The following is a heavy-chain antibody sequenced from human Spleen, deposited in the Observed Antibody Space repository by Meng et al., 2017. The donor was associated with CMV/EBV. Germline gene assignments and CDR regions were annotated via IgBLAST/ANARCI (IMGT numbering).Heavy chain of an antibody. CDR3: ASGGSDSSNDY. V-gene: IGHV4-34*01. CDR1: GGSFSGYY. J-gene: IGHJ4*02. D-gene: IGHD3-22*01. CDR2: INHSGST. Sequence: SLTCAVYGGSFSGYYWSWIRQPPGKGLEWIGEINHSGSTNYNPSLKSRVTISVDTSKNQFSLKLSSVTAADTAVYYCASGGSDSSNDYWGQGTLVTVSS.